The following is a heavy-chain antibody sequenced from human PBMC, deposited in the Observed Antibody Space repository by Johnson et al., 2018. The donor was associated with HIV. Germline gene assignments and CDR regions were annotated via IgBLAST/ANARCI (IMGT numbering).Heavy chain of an antibody. CDR2: ISGSGGST. J-gene: IGHJ3*02. CDR1: AFTFSSYA. Sequence: VQLLESGGGLVQPGGSLRLSCAASAFTFSSYAMHWVRQAPGKGLEWVSAISGSGGSTYYADSVKGRFTISRDNSKNTLFLQMNSLRAEDTAVYYCVRRFYDSSAFDIWGQGTLVTVSS. V-gene: IGHV3-23*01. D-gene: IGHD3-22*01. CDR3: VRRFYDSSAFDI.